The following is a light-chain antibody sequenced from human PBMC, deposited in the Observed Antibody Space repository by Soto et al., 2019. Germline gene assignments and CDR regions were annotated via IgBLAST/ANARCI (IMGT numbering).Light chain of an antibody. CDR2: EVT. Sequence: QSALTQPASVSGSPGQSITISCIGTSSDVGGYNYVSWYQQHPGKAPKLMIYEVTYRPSGVSARFSGSKSGNTASLTISGLQAEDEADYYCSSYTSSSTLPSVFGTGTKVTV. V-gene: IGLV2-14*01. J-gene: IGLJ1*01. CDR1: SSDVGGYNY. CDR3: SSYTSSSTLPSV.